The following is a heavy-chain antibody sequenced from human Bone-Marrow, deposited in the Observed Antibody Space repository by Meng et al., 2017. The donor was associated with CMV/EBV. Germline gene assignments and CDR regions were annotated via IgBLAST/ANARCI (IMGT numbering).Heavy chain of an antibody. J-gene: IGHJ4*02. D-gene: IGHD3-22*01. CDR3: ARVGSSGYYHGGFFDY. CDR2: IIPIFGTA. V-gene: IGHV1-69*05. Sequence: GKFNSYAIGWVRQAPGQGLEWMGGIIPIFGTANYAQKFQGRVRITTDESTSTAYMELSSLRSEDTAVYYCARVGSSGYYHGGFFDYWGQGTLVTVSS. CDR1: GKFNSYA.